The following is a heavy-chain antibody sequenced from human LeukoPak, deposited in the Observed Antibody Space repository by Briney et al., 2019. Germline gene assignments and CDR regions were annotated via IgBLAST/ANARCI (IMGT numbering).Heavy chain of an antibody. J-gene: IGHJ6*02. Sequence: GGSLRLSCAASGFTFSIYWMSWVRQAPGKGLEWVASINQDGSEEYYVDSVKGRRTISRDNAKTSLYLQMSSLRAEDAAAYYCVRDGPGGIEARKRYYGMDVWGQGTTVSVSS. CDR3: VRDGPGGIEARKRYYGMDV. CDR1: GFTFSIYW. V-gene: IGHV3-7*05. D-gene: IGHD6-6*01. CDR2: INQDGSEE.